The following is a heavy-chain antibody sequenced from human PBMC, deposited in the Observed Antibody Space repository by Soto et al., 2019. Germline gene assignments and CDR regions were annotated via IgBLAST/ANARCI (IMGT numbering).Heavy chain of an antibody. CDR2: INHSGST. CDR3: ARGGGSIAARPDDY. V-gene: IGHV4-34*01. D-gene: IGHD6-6*01. J-gene: IGHJ4*02. Sequence: SETLSLTCAVYGGSFSGYYWSWLRQPPGKGLEWIGEINHSGSTNYNPSLKSRVTISVDTSKNQFSLKLSTVTAADTAVYYWARGGGSIAARPDDYWGQGTLVTVSS. CDR1: GGSFSGYY.